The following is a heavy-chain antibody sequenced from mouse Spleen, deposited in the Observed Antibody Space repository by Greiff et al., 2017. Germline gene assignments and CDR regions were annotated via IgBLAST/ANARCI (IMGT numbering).Heavy chain of an antibody. CDR1: GYSITSGYY. CDR2: ISYDGSN. D-gene: IGHD1-1*01. CDR3: AREGLYYYDGSYVDYFDY. V-gene: IGHV3-6*01. J-gene: IGHJ2*01. Sequence: ESGPGLVKPSQSLSLTCSVTGYSITSGYYWNWIRQFPGNKLEWMGYISYDGSNNYNPSLKNRISITRDTSKNQFFLKLNSVTTEDTATYYCAREGLYYYDGSYVDYFDYWGQGTTLTVSS.